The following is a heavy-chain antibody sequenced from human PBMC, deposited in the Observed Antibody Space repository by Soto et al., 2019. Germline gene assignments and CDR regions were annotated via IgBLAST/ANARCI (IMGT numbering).Heavy chain of an antibody. V-gene: IGHV3-7*03. CDR2: IKQDGSEK. Sequence: GGSLRLSCAASGFTFSSYWMSWVRQAPGKGLEWVANIKQDGSEKYYVDSVKGRFTISRDNAKNSLYLQMNSLRAEDTAVYYCARDGTDGSSWYGGHYYYGMDVWGQGTTVTVSS. CDR1: GFTFSSYW. CDR3: ARDGTDGSSWYGGHYYYGMDV. D-gene: IGHD6-13*01. J-gene: IGHJ6*02.